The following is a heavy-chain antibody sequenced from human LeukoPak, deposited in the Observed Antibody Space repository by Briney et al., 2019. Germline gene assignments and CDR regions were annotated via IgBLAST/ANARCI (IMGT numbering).Heavy chain of an antibody. CDR2: ISSSGSTI. J-gene: IGHJ3*02. V-gene: IGHV3-48*03. Sequence: GGSLRLSRAASGFTFSSYEMNWVRQAPGKGLEWVSYISSSGSTIYYADSVKGRFTISRDNAKNSLYLQMNSLRAEDTAVYYCARDYGAGVVNNDAFDIWGQGTMVTVSS. CDR3: ARDYGAGVVNNDAFDI. D-gene: IGHD3-3*01. CDR1: GFTFSSYE.